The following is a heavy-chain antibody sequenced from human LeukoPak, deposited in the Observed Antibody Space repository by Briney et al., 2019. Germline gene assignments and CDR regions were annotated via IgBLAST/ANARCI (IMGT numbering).Heavy chain of an antibody. J-gene: IGHJ4*02. CDR2: IYYSGST. V-gene: IGHV4-39*01. CDR3: ARLGFDWFHEPYYFDY. Sequence: PSETLSLTCTVSGGSISSSSYYWGWIRQPPGKGLEWIGSIYYSGSTYYNPSLKSRVTISVDTSKNQFSLKLSSVTAADTAVYYCARLGFDWFHEPYYFDYWGQGTLVTVSS. CDR1: GGSISSSSYY. D-gene: IGHD3-9*01.